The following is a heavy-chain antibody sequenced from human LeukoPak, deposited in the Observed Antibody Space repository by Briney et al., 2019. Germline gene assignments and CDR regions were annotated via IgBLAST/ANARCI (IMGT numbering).Heavy chain of an antibody. V-gene: IGHV3-21*01. CDR3: ARASL. J-gene: IGHJ1*01. CDR1: GFIFCSYS. Sequence: GVSVTLSCAASGFIFCSYSMKWVGPAPGKGLEWVSSSRRSSISIDYAEAGTCRFTISRDNSENSLYLQMNSLRAEDTAVYYCARASLWGQGTLVTVSS. CDR2: SRRSSISI.